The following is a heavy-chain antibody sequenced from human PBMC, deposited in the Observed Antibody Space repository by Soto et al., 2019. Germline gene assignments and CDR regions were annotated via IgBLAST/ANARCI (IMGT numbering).Heavy chain of an antibody. CDR1: GFTFSAFA. V-gene: IGHV3-30*18. CDR2: ISYDGRNE. CDR3: AKGVVREPAYFDY. J-gene: IGHJ4*02. Sequence: PGGSLRLSCTVSGFTFSAFAMYWVRQAPGKGLEWVALISYDGRNEDYAESVRGRSTISRDNSKNTLYLDMNSLSAEDSAVYFCAKGVVREPAYFDYWGQGTLVTVSS. D-gene: IGHD3-10*01.